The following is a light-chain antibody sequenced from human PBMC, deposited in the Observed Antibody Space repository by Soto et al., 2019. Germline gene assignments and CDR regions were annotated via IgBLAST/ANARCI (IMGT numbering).Light chain of an antibody. J-gene: IGLJ1*01. Sequence: SNELTQPPSVSVSPGQTARITCSEDALPKQYAYWYQQKPGQAPVVVIYKDNGRPSGIPERFSGSSSGTTVTLTISGVQAEDEAYYYCQSSDSSGRYPYVFGTGTKVTVL. CDR3: QSSDSSGRYPYV. CDR2: KDN. CDR1: ALPKQY. V-gene: IGLV3-25*02.